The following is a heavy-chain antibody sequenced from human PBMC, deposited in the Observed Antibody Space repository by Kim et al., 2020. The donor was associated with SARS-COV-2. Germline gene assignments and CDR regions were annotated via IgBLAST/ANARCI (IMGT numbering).Heavy chain of an antibody. CDR3: ARAGPFDY. V-gene: IGHV3-30-3*01. Sequence: GGSLRLSCAASGFTVSSYAMHWVRQAPGKGLEWVAVISYDGSNKYYADSVKGRFTISRDNSKNTLYLQMNSLRAEDTAVYYCARAGPFDYWGQGTLVTVSS. CDR2: ISYDGSNK. CDR1: GFTVSSYA. J-gene: IGHJ4*02.